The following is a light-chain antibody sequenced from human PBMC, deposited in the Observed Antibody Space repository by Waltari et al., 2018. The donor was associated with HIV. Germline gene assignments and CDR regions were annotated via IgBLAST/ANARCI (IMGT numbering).Light chain of an antibody. Sequence: QSVLTRPPSASGTPGQRVNISGPGSYSNVGSANVYWYQHLPGTAPKPLTYKNFRRPSGGPDRFSGSQSGAPAYLAISVLRSEDEADYYCTGWDASLSEYVFGPGTRVTV. CDR1: YSNVGSAN. V-gene: IGLV1-47*01. CDR2: KNF. J-gene: IGLJ1*01. CDR3: TGWDASLSEYV.